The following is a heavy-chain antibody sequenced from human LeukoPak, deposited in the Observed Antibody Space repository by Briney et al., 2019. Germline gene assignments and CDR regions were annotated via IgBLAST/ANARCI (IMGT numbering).Heavy chain of an antibody. CDR2: INPSAGST. CDR1: GYTFTKYY. CDR3: ARRYCSGGSCYYFYY. V-gene: IGHV1-46*01. Sequence: ASVKVSCKASGYTFTKYYIHWVRQAPGQGLEWMGIINPSAGSTNYAQKFQGRVTITADESTSTAYMELSSLRSEDTAVYYCARRYCSGGSCYYFYYWGQGTLVTVSS. D-gene: IGHD2-15*01. J-gene: IGHJ4*02.